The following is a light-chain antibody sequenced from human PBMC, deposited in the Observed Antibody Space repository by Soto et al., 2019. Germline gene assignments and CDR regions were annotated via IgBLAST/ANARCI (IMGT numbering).Light chain of an antibody. V-gene: IGKV1-39*01. CDR2: AVC. J-gene: IGKJ1*01. CDR1: QSISSY. CDR3: QQSYSTPRT. Sequence: DIQMTQSPSSLSASVGDRVTITCRASQSISSYLNWYQQKPGKAPKRLIYAVCSLQSGVPSRCSGSGSGTDFTLTISSLQPEDFATYYCQQSYSTPRTFGQGTKVDI.